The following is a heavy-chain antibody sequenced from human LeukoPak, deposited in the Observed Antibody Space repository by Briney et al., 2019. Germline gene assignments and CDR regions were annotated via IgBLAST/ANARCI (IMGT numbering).Heavy chain of an antibody. CDR1: GFTFSNYA. CDR2: MSGSGDST. J-gene: IGHJ4*02. V-gene: IGHV3-23*01. Sequence: GGSLRLSCAASGFTFSNYAMSWVRQAPGKGLEWVSVMSGSGDSTNYADSVKGRFTISRDNSKNSLYLQMNSLRAEDTAVYYCATGYSSGWYFFDYWGQGTLVTVSS. CDR3: ATGYSSGWYFFDY. D-gene: IGHD6-19*01.